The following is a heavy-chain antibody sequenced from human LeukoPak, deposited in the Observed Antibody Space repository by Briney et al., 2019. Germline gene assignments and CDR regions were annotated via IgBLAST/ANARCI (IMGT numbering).Heavy chain of an antibody. J-gene: IGHJ4*02. CDR1: GFMFSNHW. CDR3: ARDQSIHPYPEVILDF. CDR2: IKQDGSET. Sequence: PGGSLRLSCAASGFMFSNHWMTWVRQAPGKGLEWVANIKQDGSETYYMDYVKGRFTISRDNAKNSLHLQMDSLRAEDTAVYYCARDQSIHPYPEVILDFWGQGALVTVSP. D-gene: IGHD3-10*01. V-gene: IGHV3-7*01.